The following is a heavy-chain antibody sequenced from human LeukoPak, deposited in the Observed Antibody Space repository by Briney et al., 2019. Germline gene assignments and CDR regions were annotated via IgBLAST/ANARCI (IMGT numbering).Heavy chain of an antibody. CDR3: ARDPVTLYGDYGNNWFGP. CDR2: ISSSGSTI. D-gene: IGHD4-17*01. J-gene: IGHJ5*02. V-gene: IGHV3-11*04. Sequence: GGSLRLSCAASGFTFSDYYMSWIRQAPGKGLEWVSYISSSGSTIYYADSVKGRFTISRDNAKNSLYLQMNSLRAEDTAVYYCARDPVTLYGDYGNNWFGPWGQGTLVTVSS. CDR1: GFTFSDYY.